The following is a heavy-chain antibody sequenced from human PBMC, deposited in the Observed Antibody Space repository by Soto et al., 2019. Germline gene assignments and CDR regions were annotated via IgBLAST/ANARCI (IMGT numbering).Heavy chain of an antibody. V-gene: IGHV4-4*07. J-gene: IGHJ4*02. Sequence: PSETLSLTCTVSGGSTSSYYCSWIRQPAGKGLEWIGRIYTSGNTNYNPSLKSRLSMSVDTSKNQFSLKLSSATAADTAVYYCARQTTYSSSWHYYWGQGTLVTVSS. CDR2: IYTSGNT. CDR1: GGSTSSYY. CDR3: ARQTTYSSSWHYY. D-gene: IGHD6-13*01.